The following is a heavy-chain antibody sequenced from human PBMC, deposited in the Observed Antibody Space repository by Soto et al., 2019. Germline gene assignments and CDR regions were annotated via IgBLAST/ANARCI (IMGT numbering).Heavy chain of an antibody. Sequence: QVQLQESGPGLVKPSQTLSLTCTVSGGSISSGDYYWSWIRQPPGKGLESIGYINYSGRTYYNPSLKRQVTISVDKAKKQWPRKLSAGTAAYTSVYYCARDGKVGWFGGADYYYGMDFWGQGTTVIVCS. D-gene: IGHD3-10*01. CDR2: INYSGRT. V-gene: IGHV4-30-4*01. J-gene: IGHJ6*02. CDR3: ARDGKVGWFGGADYYYGMDF. CDR1: GGSISSGDYY.